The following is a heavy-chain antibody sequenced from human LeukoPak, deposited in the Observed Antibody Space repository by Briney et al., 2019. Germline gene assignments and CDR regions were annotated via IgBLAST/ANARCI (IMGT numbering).Heavy chain of an antibody. J-gene: IGHJ4*02. D-gene: IGHD4-17*01. V-gene: IGHV1-2*06. CDR2: INPNSGGT. CDR3: ARDRGYGDDLYYFDY. Sequence: ASVKVSCKASGYTSTGYYMHWVRQAPGQGLEWMGRINPNSGGTNYAQTFQGRVTMTRDTSISTAYMELSRLRSDDTAVYYCARDRGYGDDLYYFDYWGQGTLVTVSS. CDR1: GYTSTGYY.